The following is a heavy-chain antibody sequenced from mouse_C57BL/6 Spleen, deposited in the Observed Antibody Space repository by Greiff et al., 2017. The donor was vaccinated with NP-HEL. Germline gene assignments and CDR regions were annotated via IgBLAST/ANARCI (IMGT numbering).Heavy chain of an antibody. V-gene: IGHV1-81*01. CDR3: SDSSGWFAY. D-gene: IGHD3-2*02. CDR1: GYTFTSYG. Sequence: QVQLQQSGAELARPGASVKLSCKASGYTFTSYGISWVKQRTGQGLEWIGEIYPRSGNTYYNEKFKGKATLTADKSSSTAYMELRSLTSEDSAVYFCSDSSGWFAYWGQGTLVTVSA. CDR2: IYPRSGNT. J-gene: IGHJ3*01.